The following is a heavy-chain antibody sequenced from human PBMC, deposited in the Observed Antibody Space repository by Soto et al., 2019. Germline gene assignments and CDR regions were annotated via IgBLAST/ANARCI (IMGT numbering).Heavy chain of an antibody. J-gene: IGHJ4*02. CDR1: GFTFSSYG. Sequence: PGGSLRLSCAASGFTFSSYGMHWVRQAPGKGLEWVAVISYDGSNKYYADSVKGRFTISRDNSKNTLYLQMNSLRAEDTAVYYCAKDPAIYEASFLGWLLYNWGQGTLVTVSS. V-gene: IGHV3-30*18. CDR3: AKDPAIYEASFLGWLLYN. D-gene: IGHD3-3*01. CDR2: ISYDGSNK.